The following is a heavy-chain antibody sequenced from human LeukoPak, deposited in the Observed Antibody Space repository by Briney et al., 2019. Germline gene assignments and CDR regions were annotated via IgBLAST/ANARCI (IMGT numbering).Heavy chain of an antibody. D-gene: IGHD3-22*01. CDR2: IYSGGST. CDR3: VRREYDSSGYSYYFDY. CDR1: GFTVSGNY. V-gene: IGHV3-53*01. J-gene: IGHJ4*02. Sequence: GGSLRLSCAASGFTVSGNYMNWVRQAPGKGLEWVSVIYSGGSTYYADSVKGRFTISRDNSKNTLYLQMSSLRGEDTAVYYCVRREYDSSGYSYYFDYWGQGTLVTVSS.